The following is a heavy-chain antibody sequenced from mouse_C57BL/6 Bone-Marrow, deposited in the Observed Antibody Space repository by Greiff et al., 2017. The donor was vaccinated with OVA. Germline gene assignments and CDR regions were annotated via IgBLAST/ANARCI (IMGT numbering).Heavy chain of an antibody. Sequence: VQLQQSGAELVRPGASVTLSCKASGYTFTDYEMHWVKQTPVHGLEWIGAIDPETGGTSYTQKFKGKAILTADKSSSTAYMELRSLTSEDSAVKYSTRGYSNYYAMDYWGQGTTVTVSS. D-gene: IGHD2-5*01. V-gene: IGHV1-15*01. J-gene: IGHJ4*01. CDR3: TRGYSNYYAMDY. CDR1: GYTFTDYE. CDR2: IDPETGGT.